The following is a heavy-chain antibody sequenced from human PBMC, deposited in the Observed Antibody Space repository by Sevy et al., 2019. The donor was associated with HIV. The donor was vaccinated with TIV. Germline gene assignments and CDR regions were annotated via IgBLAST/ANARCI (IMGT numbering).Heavy chain of an antibody. Sequence: ASVKVSCKASGYTFSNYVIHWVRQAPGQGLEWMGIIGPSDGVTSYPQKFQGRVTMTRDTSTSTVYMELSSLRSEDTAMYYCARERAWAHDYWGQGTLVTVSS. CDR3: ARERAWAHDY. D-gene: IGHD1-26*01. CDR1: GYTFSNYV. J-gene: IGHJ4*02. V-gene: IGHV1-46*01. CDR2: IGPSDGVT.